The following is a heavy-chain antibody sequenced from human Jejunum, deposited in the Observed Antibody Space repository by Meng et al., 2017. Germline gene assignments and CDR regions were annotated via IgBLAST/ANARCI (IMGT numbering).Heavy chain of an antibody. CDR1: GFTFSASI. D-gene: IGHD2-21*01. Sequence: GESLKISCAASGFTFSASIMNWVRQAPGKGLEWVSTIGTTSDAYHADSVRGRFTISRDDSKNTLFLQMNNLRAEDTAMYYCARDLPSIFCGGGLCLSSDIWGQGTMVTVSS. CDR3: ARDLPSIFCGGGLCLSSDI. J-gene: IGHJ3*02. V-gene: IGHV3-69-1*01. CDR2: IGTTSDA.